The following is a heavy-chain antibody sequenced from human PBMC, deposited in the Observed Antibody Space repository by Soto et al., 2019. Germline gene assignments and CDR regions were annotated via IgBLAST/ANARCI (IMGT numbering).Heavy chain of an antibody. J-gene: IGHJ4*02. CDR2: LSGGGSNT. V-gene: IGHV3-23*01. CDR1: GFSFSTYS. Sequence: EVQLLESGGGSVQPGGSLRLSCAASGFSFSTYSMAWVRQTPGKGLAWVSGLSGGGSNTFYADSVQGRFTISVDNSKNTVYLQMNSLRVEDTAVYYCARWDGYGDVWGQGTLVTVSS. D-gene: IGHD4-17*01. CDR3: ARWDGYGDV.